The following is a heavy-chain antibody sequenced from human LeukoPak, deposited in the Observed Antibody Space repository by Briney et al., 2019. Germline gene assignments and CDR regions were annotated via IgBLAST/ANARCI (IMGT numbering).Heavy chain of an antibody. CDR3: AREGKPTDGYTGAFDN. J-gene: IGHJ4*02. CDR1: GFTFSSYE. D-gene: IGHD5-24*01. CDR2: ISSSGTTK. Sequence: GGSLRLSCTASGFTFSSYEMNWVRQAPGKGLEWVSYISSSGTTKYYADSVKGRFTISRDNAKNSLHLQMNSLRAEDTAVYYCAREGKPTDGYTGAFDNWGQGTLVPVSS. V-gene: IGHV3-48*03.